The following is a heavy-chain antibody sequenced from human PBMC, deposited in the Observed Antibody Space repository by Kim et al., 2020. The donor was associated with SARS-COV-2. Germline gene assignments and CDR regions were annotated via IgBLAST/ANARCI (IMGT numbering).Heavy chain of an antibody. CDR1: GFTFSSYW. V-gene: IGHV3-7*01. CDR2: IKQDGNQK. CDR3: ARVGDLDRSVKVGFDI. D-gene: IGHD3-22*01. Sequence: GGSLRLSCAVSGFTFSSYWMTWVRQAPGKGLEWVANIKQDGNQKYYVDSVKGRFTISRDNATKSLYLQMNSLRAEDTAVVYCARVGDLDRSVKVGFDIWG. J-gene: IGHJ3*02.